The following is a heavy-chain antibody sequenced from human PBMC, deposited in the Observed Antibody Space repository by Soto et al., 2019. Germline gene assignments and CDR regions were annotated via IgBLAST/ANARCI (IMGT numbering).Heavy chain of an antibody. Sequence: SETLSLTCTVSGASVSSGNQYWSWIRQPPGKRLEWIGFIYNSAITNYSPSLKSRVSISADTSRNQFSLKMSSVTAADTAVYYCARGWDANSWGQGALVTVSS. CDR1: GASVSSGNQY. J-gene: IGHJ4*02. CDR3: ARGWDANS. CDR2: IYNSAIT. V-gene: IGHV4-61*01. D-gene: IGHD6-19*01.